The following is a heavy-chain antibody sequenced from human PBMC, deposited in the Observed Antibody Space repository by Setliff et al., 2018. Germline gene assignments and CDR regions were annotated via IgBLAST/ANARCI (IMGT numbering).Heavy chain of an antibody. J-gene: IGHJ4*02. D-gene: IGHD3-9*01. CDR3: SRGNHDILTGYSPLDC. Sequence: PGGSLRLSCAASGFTFSNYYMTWIRQAPGKGLEWISYIHDSGNPTYYADSVKGRFTVSRDNAKNSLYLQMNSLRPEDTAVYYCSRGNHDILTGYSPLDCWGQGTLVTVSS. CDR1: GFTFSNYY. V-gene: IGHV3-11*04. CDR2: IHDSGNPT.